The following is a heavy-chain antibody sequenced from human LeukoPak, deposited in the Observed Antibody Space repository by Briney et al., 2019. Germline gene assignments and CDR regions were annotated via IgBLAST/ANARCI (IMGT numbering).Heavy chain of an antibody. Sequence: GESLKISCKASGYSFTTYWIGWVRQMPGKGLEWMGIIFPGDSDTRYSPSFQGQVTISVDTSISTVYLQWSSLKASDTAMHFCATTTSGWGLGTLVTVSS. D-gene: IGHD4-17*01. CDR2: IFPGDSDT. CDR1: GYSFTTYW. J-gene: IGHJ4*02. CDR3: ATTTSG. V-gene: IGHV5-51*01.